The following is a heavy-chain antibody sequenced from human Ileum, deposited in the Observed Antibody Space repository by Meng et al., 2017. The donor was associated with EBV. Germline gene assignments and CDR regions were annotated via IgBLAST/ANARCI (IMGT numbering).Heavy chain of an antibody. D-gene: IGHD2/OR15-2a*01. CDR2: IFWDDAK. J-gene: IGHJ4*02. CDR1: GFSLSSSGMA. V-gene: IGHV2-5*02. CDR3: PHTLFLSRFHS. Sequence: QSTVKGSGPSLVKPTQPRKLTCTFSGFSLSSSGMAVGWIRQPPGKALEWLALIFWDDAKRYNPSLSSRLTITKDSSNNQVFLTLTNMAPFDTATFFSPHTLFLSRFHSWGQGTLVTVSS.